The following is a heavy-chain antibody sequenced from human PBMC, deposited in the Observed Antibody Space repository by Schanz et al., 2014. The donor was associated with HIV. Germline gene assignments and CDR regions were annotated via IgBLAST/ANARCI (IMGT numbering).Heavy chain of an antibody. CDR2: ISYDGTKK. CDR1: GFTFNSYG. CDR3: AQMGAFAAFEI. V-gene: IGHV3-30*19. Sequence: QVQLVESGGGVVQPGRSLRLSCAASGFTFNSYGMHWVRQAPGKGLEWVSVISYDGTKKHYADSVKGRFTISRDNSRNTLFLQMDSLRVDDTAVYYCAQMGAFAAFEIWGHGTVVTVSS. D-gene: IGHD3-16*01. J-gene: IGHJ3*02.